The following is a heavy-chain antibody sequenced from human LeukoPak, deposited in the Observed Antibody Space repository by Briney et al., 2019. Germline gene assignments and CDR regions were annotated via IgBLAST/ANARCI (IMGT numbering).Heavy chain of an antibody. CDR3: AKAEYYYDSTGYRPQYYFDY. CDR2: ISGSAGST. D-gene: IGHD3-22*01. V-gene: IGHV3-23*01. Sequence: GGSLRLSCAASGFTFSSYAMNWVRQAPGKGLEWVSAISGSAGSTYYADSVKGRSTISRDNSKNTLYLQMNSLRAEDTAVYYCAKAEYYYDSTGYRPQYYFDYWGQGTLVTVSS. CDR1: GFTFSSYA. J-gene: IGHJ4*02.